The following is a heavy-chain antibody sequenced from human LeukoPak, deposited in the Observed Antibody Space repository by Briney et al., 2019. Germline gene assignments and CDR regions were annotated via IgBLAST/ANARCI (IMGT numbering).Heavy chain of an antibody. V-gene: IGHV1-2*02. J-gene: IGHJ6*03. Sequence: ASVKVSCKASGYTFNGYYIHWVRQAPGQGLEWMGWINPNSGGTNYAQKFQGRVTMTRDTSISTAYMELSRLRSDDTAVYYCAARPGIAAAKYMDVWGKGTTVTVSS. CDR1: GYTFNGYY. D-gene: IGHD6-13*01. CDR3: AARPGIAAAKYMDV. CDR2: INPNSGGT.